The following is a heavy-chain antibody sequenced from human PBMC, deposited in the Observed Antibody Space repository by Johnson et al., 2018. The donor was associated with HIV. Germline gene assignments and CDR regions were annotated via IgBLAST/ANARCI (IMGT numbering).Heavy chain of an antibody. J-gene: IGHJ3*02. V-gene: IGHV3-11*06. CDR3: ARDTTSGLDGSSWDGAFDI. CDR1: GITFSDYQ. CDR2: ISGTAGDT. Sequence: QVQLVESGGGLVKPGGSLRLSCAASGITFSDYQMSWIRQAPGKGLEWVSCISGTAGDTYYPGSMKGRFTISRENAKNSLHLQMNSLRVGDTAVYYCARDTTSGLDGSSWDGAFDIWGQGTMLTVSS. D-gene: IGHD6-13*01.